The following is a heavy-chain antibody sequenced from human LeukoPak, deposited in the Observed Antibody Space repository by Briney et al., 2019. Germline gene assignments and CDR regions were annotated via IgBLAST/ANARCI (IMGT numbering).Heavy chain of an antibody. CDR2: INPNSGGT. CDR3: AREPIVVVTAYKFDY. CDR1: GYTFTGYY. D-gene: IGHD2-21*02. Sequence: ASVKVSCKASGYTFTGYYMHWVRQAPGQGREWMGWINPNSGGTNYAQKFQGRVTMTRDTSISTAYMELSRLRSDDTAVYYCAREPIVVVTAYKFDYWGQGTLVTASS. V-gene: IGHV1-2*02. J-gene: IGHJ4*02.